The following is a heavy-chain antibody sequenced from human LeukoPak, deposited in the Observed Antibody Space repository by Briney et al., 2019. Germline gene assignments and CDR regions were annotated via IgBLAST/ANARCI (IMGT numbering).Heavy chain of an antibody. V-gene: IGHV3-9*01. CDR3: VKELKQWLGAIDY. D-gene: IGHD6-19*01. J-gene: IGHJ4*02. CDR2: IFWNSGTI. Sequence: GGSLRLSCAASGLTFSTYGMPWVRQAPGKGLEWVSGIFWNSGTIDYADSVKGRFTISRDNAKNSLYLQMNSLRTEDTALYYCVKELKQWLGAIDYWGQGTRVTVSS. CDR1: GLTFSTYG.